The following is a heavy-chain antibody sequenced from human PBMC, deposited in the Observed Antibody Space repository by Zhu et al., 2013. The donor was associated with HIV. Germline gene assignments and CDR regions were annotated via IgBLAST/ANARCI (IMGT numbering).Heavy chain of an antibody. CDR2: ISAYNVNT. D-gene: IGHD6-25*01. J-gene: IGHJ4*02. V-gene: IGHV1-18*01. Sequence: QVQLVQSGVEVKKPGASLKVSCKASGYTFNSHGISWVRQAPGQGLEWMGWISAYNVNTNYAQKLQGRVTMTTDASTSTAYMELRSLRSDDTAVYFCARPSIAAAGEDFFDNWGQGTLVTVSS. CDR3: ARPSIAAAGEDFFDN. CDR1: GYTFNSHG.